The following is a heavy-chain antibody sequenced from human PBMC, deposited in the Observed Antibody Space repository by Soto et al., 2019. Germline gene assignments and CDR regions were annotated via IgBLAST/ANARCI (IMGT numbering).Heavy chain of an antibody. CDR1: GGTFGSYA. V-gene: IGHV1-69*12. CDR2: IIPLFGTT. Sequence: QVQLVQSGAEVREPGSSVKVSCKASGGTFGSYAISWVRQAPGQGLAWMGGIIPLFGTTNYAQKFQGRVTFTADESTSTAYMGLSALISEDTDGYYWALRSRIDEYWGQGTLVTVSS. CDR3: ALRSRIDEY. J-gene: IGHJ4*02. D-gene: IGHD2-15*01.